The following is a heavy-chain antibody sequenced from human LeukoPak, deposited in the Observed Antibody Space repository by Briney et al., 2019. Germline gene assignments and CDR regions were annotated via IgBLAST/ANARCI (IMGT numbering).Heavy chain of an antibody. D-gene: IGHD1-14*01. CDR3: ARATNPNNFDY. CDR2: MNPNSGNT. J-gene: IGHJ4*02. Sequence: ASVKVSCKASGYTFTSYDINWVRQATGQGLEWMGWMNPNSGNTGYAQKFQGRVTITRNTSISTAYMELSSLRSEDTAEYYCARATNPNNFDYWGQGTLVTVSS. CDR1: GYTFTSYD. V-gene: IGHV1-8*03.